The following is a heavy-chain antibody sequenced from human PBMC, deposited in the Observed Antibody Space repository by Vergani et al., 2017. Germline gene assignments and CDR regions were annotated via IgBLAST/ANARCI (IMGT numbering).Heavy chain of an antibody. CDR1: GFTFSRYA. V-gene: IGHV3-64*07. CDR2: ISSNGGST. CDR3: ARGSGWYRDPVDY. D-gene: IGHD6-19*01. J-gene: IGHJ4*02. Sequence: EVQLVESGGGLVKPGGSLRLSCAASGFTFSRYAMHWVRQAPGKGLEYVSAISSNGGSTYYADSVKGRFTISRDNSKNTLYLQMGSLRAEDMAVYYCARGSGWYRDPVDYRGQGTLVTVTS.